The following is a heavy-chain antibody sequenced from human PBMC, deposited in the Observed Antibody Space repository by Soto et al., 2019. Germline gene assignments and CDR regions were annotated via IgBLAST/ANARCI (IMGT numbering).Heavy chain of an antibody. Sequence: EVQLVESGGGLVKPGGSLRLSCAASGFTFSSYSMNWVRQAPGKGLEWVSSISSSSSYIYYADSVKGRFTISRDKAKNSLYLQMNSLRAEDTAVYYCARDRRDSSSWYNWFDPWGQGTLVTVSS. CDR3: ARDRRDSSSWYNWFDP. J-gene: IGHJ5*02. CDR1: GFTFSSYS. V-gene: IGHV3-21*01. CDR2: ISSSSSYI. D-gene: IGHD6-13*01.